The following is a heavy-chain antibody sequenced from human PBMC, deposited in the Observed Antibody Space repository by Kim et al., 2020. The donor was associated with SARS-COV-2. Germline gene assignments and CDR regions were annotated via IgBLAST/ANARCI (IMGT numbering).Heavy chain of an antibody. V-gene: IGHV3-23*01. CDR2: ISGSGAKT. CDR1: EFTFSDYA. CDR3: AKHETYSYCSEYFQN. J-gene: IGHJ1*01. D-gene: IGHD5-18*01. Sequence: GGSLRLSCAASEFTFSDYAMSWVRQAPGKGLEWVSVISGSGAKTDYADSVKGRFTISRDNSKNTLYLQMSSLRAEDTAVYYCAKHETYSYCSEYFQNWG.